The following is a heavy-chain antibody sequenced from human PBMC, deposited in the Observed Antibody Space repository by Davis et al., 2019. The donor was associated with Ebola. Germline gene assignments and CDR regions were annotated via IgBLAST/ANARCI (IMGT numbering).Heavy chain of an antibody. Sequence: PSETLSLTCTVSGVSTSHYYWTWIRQSPGKRLEWLGWLYSSGGTNYNPAFRSRMSISADMSNNQISLQLHSVTVADTGLYYCARARSQRWDLPYPDSWGRGKLVTVSS. V-gene: IGHV4-59*01. CDR2: LYSSGGT. J-gene: IGHJ4*02. CDR3: ARARSQRWDLPYPDS. D-gene: IGHD1-26*01. CDR1: GVSTSHYY.